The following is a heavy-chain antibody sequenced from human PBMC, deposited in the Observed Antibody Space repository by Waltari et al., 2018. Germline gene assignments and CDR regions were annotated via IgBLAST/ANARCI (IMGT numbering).Heavy chain of an antibody. CDR3: AKYGVARLYYCDY. D-gene: IGHD2-15*01. CDR2: IYSGGST. Sequence: EVQLLESGGGLVQPGGSLRLSCAASGFTFSSYAMSWVRQAPGKVVEGVSVIYSGGSTYYADSVKGRFTISRDNSKNTLYLQMNSLRAEDTAVYYCAKYGVARLYYCDYWGQGTLVTVSS. CDR1: GFTFSSYA. V-gene: IGHV3-23*03. J-gene: IGHJ4*02.